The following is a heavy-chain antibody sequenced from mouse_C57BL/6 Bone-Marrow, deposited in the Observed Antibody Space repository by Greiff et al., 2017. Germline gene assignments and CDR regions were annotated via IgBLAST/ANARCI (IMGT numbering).Heavy chain of an antibody. D-gene: IGHD1-1*01. Sequence: VQLQQSGPELVKPGASVKIPCKASGYTFTDYNMDWVKQSHGKSLEWIGDINPNNGGTIYNQKFKGKATLTVDKSSSTAYMELRSLTSEDTAVYYCARRSLGTTDYFDYWGQGTTLSVSS. CDR1: GYTFTDYN. J-gene: IGHJ2*01. CDR2: INPNNGGT. CDR3: ARRSLGTTDYFDY. V-gene: IGHV1-18*01.